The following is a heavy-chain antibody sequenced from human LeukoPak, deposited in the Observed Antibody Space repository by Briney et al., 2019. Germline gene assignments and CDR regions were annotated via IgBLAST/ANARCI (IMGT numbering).Heavy chain of an antibody. CDR3: ARRAAAGTSDYYYMDV. Sequence: ASVKVSCKASGYTFTGYYMHWVRQAPGQGLEWMGWINPNSGGTNYAQKFQGRVTMTRNTSISTAYMELSRLRSDDTAVYYCARRAAAGTSDYYYMDVWGKGTTVTVSS. CDR2: INPNSGGT. CDR1: GYTFTGYY. J-gene: IGHJ6*03. V-gene: IGHV1-2*02. D-gene: IGHD6-13*01.